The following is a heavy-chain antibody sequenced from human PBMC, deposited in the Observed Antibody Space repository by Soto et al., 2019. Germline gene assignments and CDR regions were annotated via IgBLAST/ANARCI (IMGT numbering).Heavy chain of an antibody. CDR3: ARAGVFFGFWSGSSNWFDP. J-gene: IGHJ5*02. D-gene: IGHD3-3*01. V-gene: IGHV4-30-4*01. CDR1: GGSISSGDYY. CDR2: IYYSGST. Sequence: PSETLSLTCTVSGGSISSGDYYWSWIRQPPGKGLEWIGYIYYSGSTYYTPSLKSRVTISVDTSKNQFSLKLSSVTAADTAVYYCARAGVFFGFWSGSSNWFDPWGQGTLVTVSS.